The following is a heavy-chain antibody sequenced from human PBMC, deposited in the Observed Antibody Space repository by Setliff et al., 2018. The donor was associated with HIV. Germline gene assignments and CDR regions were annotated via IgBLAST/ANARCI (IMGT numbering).Heavy chain of an antibody. J-gene: IGHJ4*02. Sequence: GGSLRLSCAASGLTFTACGMHWVRQAPGKGLEWVASIRSDGSNTDYADSVTGRFTISRDNSKNTLFLQMNSLRSEDTAVYYCAKEDQRVTSVDYWGQGTPVTVSS. V-gene: IGHV3-30*02. CDR3: AKEDQRVTSVDY. D-gene: IGHD2-2*01. CDR1: GLTFTACG. CDR2: IRSDGSNT.